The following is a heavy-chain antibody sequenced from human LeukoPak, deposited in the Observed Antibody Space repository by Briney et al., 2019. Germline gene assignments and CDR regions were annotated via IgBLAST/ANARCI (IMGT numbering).Heavy chain of an antibody. CDR3: ARYEWDLLAPFDY. CDR2: INPSGGST. CDR1: GYTFTTFY. V-gene: IGHV1-46*01. J-gene: IGHJ4*02. Sequence: GASVKVSCKTSGYTFTTFYIHWVRQAPGQGLEWMGLINPSGGSTRYAQKFQGRVTMTRDTSTNTVYMELSNLRSEDTAVYYCARYEWDLLAPFDYWGQGTLVTVSS. D-gene: IGHD1-26*01.